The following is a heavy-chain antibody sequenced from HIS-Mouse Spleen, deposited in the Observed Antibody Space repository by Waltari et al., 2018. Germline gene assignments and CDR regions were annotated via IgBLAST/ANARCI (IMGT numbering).Heavy chain of an antibody. J-gene: IGHJ3*02. Sequence: QVQLQESGPGLVKPSETLSLTCTVSGGSISSYYWSWIRQPPGKGLEWIGYIYYRGSTNDSPSLKSRVTRSVDTSKNQFSLKLSSVTAADTAVYYCARVKYSNAFDIWGQGTMVTVSS. CDR2: IYYRGST. V-gene: IGHV4-59*01. CDR3: ARVKYSNAFDI. D-gene: IGHD6-6*01. CDR1: GGSISSYY.